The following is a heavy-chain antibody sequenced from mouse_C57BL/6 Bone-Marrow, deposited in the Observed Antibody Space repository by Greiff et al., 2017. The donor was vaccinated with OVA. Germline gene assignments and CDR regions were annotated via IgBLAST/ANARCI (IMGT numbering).Heavy chain of an antibody. Sequence: VQLKESGPGLVKPSQSLSLTCSVTGYSITSGYYWNWIRQFPGNKLEWMSYISYDGSNNYNPSLKNRISITRDTSKNQFFLKLNSVTTEDTATYYCAREFAYWGQGTLVTVSA. V-gene: IGHV3-6*01. CDR3: AREFAY. J-gene: IGHJ3*01. CDR2: ISYDGSN. CDR1: GYSITSGYY.